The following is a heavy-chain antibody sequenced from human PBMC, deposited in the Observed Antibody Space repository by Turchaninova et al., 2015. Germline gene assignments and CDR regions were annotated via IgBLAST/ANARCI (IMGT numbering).Heavy chain of an antibody. D-gene: IGHD1/OR15-1a*01. J-gene: IGHJ4*02. CDR2: ISGSGGST. CDR3: AKPPTEYASNWYTYHFAY. V-gene: IGHV3-23*01. Sequence: WVRQAPGKGLEWVSAISGSGGSTYYADSVKGRFTISRDNSKNTLYLQMNSLRAEDTAVYYCAKPPTEYASNWYTYHFAYWGQGTLVTVSS.